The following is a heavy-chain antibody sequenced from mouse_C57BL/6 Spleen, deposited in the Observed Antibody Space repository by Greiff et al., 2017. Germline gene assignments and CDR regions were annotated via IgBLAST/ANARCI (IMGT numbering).Heavy chain of an antibody. CDR2: IDPEDGDT. D-gene: IGHD2-3*01. Sequence: LVEPGAELVKPGASVKLSCTASGFNITDYYMHWVKQRTEQGLEWIGRIDPEDGDTKYAPKFQGKATITVDTSSTTAYLHLSSLTSEDTAVYYCARSYDGYYPWYFDDWGTGTTVTVSS. J-gene: IGHJ1*03. CDR1: GFNITDYY. V-gene: IGHV14-2*01. CDR3: ARSYDGYYPWYFDD.